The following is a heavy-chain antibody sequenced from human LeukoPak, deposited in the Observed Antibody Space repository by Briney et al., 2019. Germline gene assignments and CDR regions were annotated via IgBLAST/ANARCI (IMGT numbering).Heavy chain of an antibody. CDR2: ISSNGGST. CDR3: GSAYN. D-gene: IGHD1-14*01. Sequence: PGGSLRLSCAASGFTFSSYAMHWVRQAPGKGLEYVSAISSNGGSTYYANSVKGRSTISRDNSKNTLYLQMGSLRAGDMAVYYCGSAYNWGQGTLVPVSS. V-gene: IGHV3-64*01. J-gene: IGHJ4*02. CDR1: GFTFSSYA.